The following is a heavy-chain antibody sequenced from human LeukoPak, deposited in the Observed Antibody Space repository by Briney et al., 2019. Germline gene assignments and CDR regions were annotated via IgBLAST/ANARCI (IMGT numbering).Heavy chain of an antibody. J-gene: IGHJ5*02. CDR3: ARGAYDYVWGSMDWFDP. CDR2: INPNSGGT. CDR1: GYTFTGYY. V-gene: IGHV1-2*02. Sequence: ASVKVSCKASGYTFTGYYMHWVRQAPGQGLEWMGWINPNSGGTNYAQKFQGRVTMTRDTSINTAYMELSGLRSDDTAVYYCARGAYDYVWGSMDWFDPWGQGTLVTVSS. D-gene: IGHD3-16*01.